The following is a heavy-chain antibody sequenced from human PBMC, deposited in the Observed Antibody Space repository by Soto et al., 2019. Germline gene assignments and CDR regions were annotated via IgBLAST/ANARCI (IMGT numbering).Heavy chain of an antibody. CDR3: AREGLYYENFYYYYGMDV. CDR2: IIPIFGTA. D-gene: IGHD3-22*01. CDR1: GCTFSSYA. Sequence: GASVKVSCKASGCTFSSYAISWVRQAPGQGLEWMGGIIPIFGTANYAQKFQGRVTITADESTSTAYMELSSLRSEDTAVYYCAREGLYYENFYYYYGMDVWGQGTTVTVSS. V-gene: IGHV1-69*13. J-gene: IGHJ6*02.